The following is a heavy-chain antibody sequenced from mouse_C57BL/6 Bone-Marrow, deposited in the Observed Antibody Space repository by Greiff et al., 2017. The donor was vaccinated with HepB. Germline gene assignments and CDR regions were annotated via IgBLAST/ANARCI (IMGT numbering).Heavy chain of an antibody. CDR2: IYPGGGYT. V-gene: IGHV1-63*01. CDR3: ARSQLAAWFAY. D-gene: IGHD4-1*02. CDR1: GYTFTNYW. J-gene: IGHJ3*01. Sequence: QVQLKESGAELVRPGTSVKMSCKASGYTFTNYWIGWAKQRPGHGLEWIGDIYPGGGYTNYNEKFKGKATLTADKSSSTAYMQFSSLTSEDSAIYYCARSQLAAWFAYWGQGTLVTVSA.